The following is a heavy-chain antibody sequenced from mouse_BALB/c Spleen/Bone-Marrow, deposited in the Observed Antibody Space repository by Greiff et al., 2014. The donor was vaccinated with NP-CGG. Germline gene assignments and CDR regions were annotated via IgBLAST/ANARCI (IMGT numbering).Heavy chain of an antibody. CDR2: INPSNGGT. CDR1: GYTFTNYY. Sequence: VQLQQSGAELVKPGASVKLSCKASGYTFTNYYIYWVKQRPGQGLEWIGGINPSNGGTKFNEKFKNKATLTIDKSSSTAYIQLSSLQSEDVAVYYCSNHYYRTPYYAMDCWVQGTSVT. CDR3: SNHYYRTPYYAMDC. J-gene: IGHJ4*01. V-gene: IGHV1S81*02. D-gene: IGHD1-2*01.